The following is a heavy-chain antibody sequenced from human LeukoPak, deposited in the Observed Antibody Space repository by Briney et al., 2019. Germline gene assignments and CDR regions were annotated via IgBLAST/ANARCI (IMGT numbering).Heavy chain of an antibody. Sequence: SETLSLTCAVYGGSSSGYYWSWIRQPPGKGLEWIGEINHSGSTNYNPSLKSRVTISVDTSNNHFSLKLSSVTAADTAVYYCARPGVDTAMGSWYYFDYWGQGTLVTVSS. CDR3: ARPGVDTAMGSWYYFDY. CDR2: INHSGST. CDR1: GGSSSGYY. J-gene: IGHJ4*02. D-gene: IGHD5-18*01. V-gene: IGHV4-34*01.